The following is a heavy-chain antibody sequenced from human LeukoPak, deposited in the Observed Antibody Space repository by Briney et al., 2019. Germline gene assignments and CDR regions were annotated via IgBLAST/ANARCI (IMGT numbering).Heavy chain of an antibody. V-gene: IGHV1-69*06. Sequence: EASVKVSCKASGGTFSSYAISWVRQAPGQGLEWMGGIIPIFGTADYAQKFQGRVMITADKSTSTAYMELSSLRSEDTAVYYCARALLLGYSYGYLDYWGQGTLVTVSS. D-gene: IGHD5-18*01. CDR1: GGTFSSYA. J-gene: IGHJ4*02. CDR3: ARALLLGYSYGYLDY. CDR2: IIPIFGTA.